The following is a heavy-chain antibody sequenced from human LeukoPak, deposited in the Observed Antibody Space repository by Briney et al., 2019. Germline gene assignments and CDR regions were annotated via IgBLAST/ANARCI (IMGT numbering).Heavy chain of an antibody. Sequence: SETLSLTCTVSGGSISSYYWSRIRQPPGKGLEWIGYIYYSGSTNYNPSLKSRVTISVDTSKNQFSLKLSSVTAADTAVYYCARGIVVVPRSRFYFDYWGQGTLVTVSS. CDR2: IYYSGST. CDR1: GGSISSYY. V-gene: IGHV4-59*01. D-gene: IGHD3-22*01. J-gene: IGHJ4*02. CDR3: ARGIVVVPRSRFYFDY.